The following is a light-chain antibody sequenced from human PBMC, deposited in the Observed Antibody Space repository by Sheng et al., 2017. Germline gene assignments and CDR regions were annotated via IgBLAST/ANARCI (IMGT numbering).Light chain of an antibody. Sequence: DIQMTQSPSSLSASVGDRVTITCRASQSISSYLNWFQQKPGKAPKLLVYAASSLQSGVPSRFSDSGSGTDFTLTISSLQPEDFATYYCQQSYTIPLTFGQGTRLEIK. CDR3: QQSYTIPLT. CDR1: QSISSY. V-gene: IGKV1-39*01. CDR2: AAS. J-gene: IGKJ5*01.